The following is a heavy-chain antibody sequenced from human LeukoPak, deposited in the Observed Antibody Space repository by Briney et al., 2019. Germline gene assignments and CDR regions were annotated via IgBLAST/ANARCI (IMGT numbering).Heavy chain of an antibody. CDR2: INPNTGNP. Sequence: VASVKVSCKASGYTFTRYAMNWLRQAPGQGLEWMGWINPNTGNPTYAQAFTGRLVFSLDTSVSTAYLQISSLNTEDTAVYYCAIDQPVAGVSNFDSWGQGTLVTVSS. V-gene: IGHV7-4-1*02. CDR3: AIDQPVAGVSNFDS. CDR1: GYTFTRYA. J-gene: IGHJ4*02. D-gene: IGHD6-19*01.